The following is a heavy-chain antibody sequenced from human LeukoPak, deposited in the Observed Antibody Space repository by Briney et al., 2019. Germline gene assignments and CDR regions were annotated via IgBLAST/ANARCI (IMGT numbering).Heavy chain of an antibody. V-gene: IGHV2-5*02. CDR2: IYWDDTK. CDR3: AHRTQWDLSHIDF. J-gene: IGHJ4*02. CDR1: GFSVSTPGVG. D-gene: IGHD1-26*01. Sequence: SGPTLVNPTQTLTLTCTFSGFSVSTPGVGVGWIRQPPGKALEWLAVIYWDDTKHYSPSLKSRPAVTKDTSGNQVVLTLTNVDPVDTATYYCAHRTQWDLSHIDFWGQGTLVTVSS.